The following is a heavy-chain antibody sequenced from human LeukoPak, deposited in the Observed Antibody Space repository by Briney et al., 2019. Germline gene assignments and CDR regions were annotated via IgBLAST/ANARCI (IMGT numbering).Heavy chain of an antibody. V-gene: IGHV3-15*01. CDR1: GFTFSIAW. CDR2: IKKKTDGATT. CDR3: TWSGLKIES. D-gene: IGHD3-3*01. J-gene: IGHJ4*02. Sequence: GGSLRLSCAASGFTFSIAWMSWVRQAPGKGLEWLGQIKKKTDGATTSYAAPVKGRFTISRDDSKNMLFLQMNSLKTEDTALYYCTWSGLKIESWGQGTLVTVSS.